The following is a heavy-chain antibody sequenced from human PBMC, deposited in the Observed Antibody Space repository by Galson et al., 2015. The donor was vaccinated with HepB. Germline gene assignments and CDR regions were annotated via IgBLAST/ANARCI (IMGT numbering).Heavy chain of an antibody. Sequence: SLRLSCAASGFTFSSYGMHWVRQAPGKGLEWVAVISYDGSNKYYADSVKGRFTISRDNSKNTLYLQMNSLRAEDTAVYYCAKESIAYSSSLGYYYYMDVWGKGTTVTVSS. V-gene: IGHV3-30*18. J-gene: IGHJ6*03. D-gene: IGHD6-6*01. CDR1: GFTFSSYG. CDR2: ISYDGSNK. CDR3: AKESIAYSSSLGYYYYMDV.